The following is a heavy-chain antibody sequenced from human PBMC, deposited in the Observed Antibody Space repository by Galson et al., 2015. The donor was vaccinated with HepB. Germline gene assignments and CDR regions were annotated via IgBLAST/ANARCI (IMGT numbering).Heavy chain of an antibody. J-gene: IGHJ6*03. CDR2: INPNSGGT. Sequence: SVKVSCKASGYTFTGYYMHWVRQAPGQGLEWMGWINPNSGGTNYAQKLQGRVTMTRDTSISTAYMELSRLRSDDTAVYYCARGIGSSFSGYMDVWGKGTTVTVSS. CDR3: ARGIGSSFSGYMDV. D-gene: IGHD2-15*01. V-gene: IGHV1-2*02. CDR1: GYTFTGYY.